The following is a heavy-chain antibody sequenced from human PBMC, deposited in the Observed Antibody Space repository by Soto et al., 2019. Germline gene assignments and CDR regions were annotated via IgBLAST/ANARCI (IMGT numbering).Heavy chain of an antibody. CDR1: GFTFSSYG. V-gene: IGHV3-30*18. CDR2: ISYDGSNK. CDR3: ANSGISSGPPFDY. D-gene: IGHD3-22*01. J-gene: IGHJ4*02. Sequence: GSLRLSCAASGFTFSSYGMHWVRQAPGKGLEWVAVISYDGSNKYYADSVKGRFTISRDNSKNTLYLQMNSLRAEDTAVYYCANSGISSGPPFDYWGQGTLVTVSS.